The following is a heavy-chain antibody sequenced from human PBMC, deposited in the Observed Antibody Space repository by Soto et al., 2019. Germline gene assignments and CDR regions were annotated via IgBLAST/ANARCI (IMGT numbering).Heavy chain of an antibody. D-gene: IGHD4-4*01. CDR2: ITAYSADT. CDR3: ARDGSLAGNYEY. CDR1: GYVFNTYG. V-gene: IGHV1-18*01. Sequence: QVQLVQSGAEVKRPGASVKVSCRASGYVFNTYGLSWVRQAHGQGLEWMGWITAYSADTNYAQKFKGRVTMTIDTSTNPAYMELRSLRYDDTALYFCARDGSLAGNYEYWGQGTLVTVSS. J-gene: IGHJ4*02.